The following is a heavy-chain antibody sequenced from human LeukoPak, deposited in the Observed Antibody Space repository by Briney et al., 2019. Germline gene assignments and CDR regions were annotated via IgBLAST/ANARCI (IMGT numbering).Heavy chain of an antibody. CDR2: IYYSGST. V-gene: IGHV4-59*01. CDR3: ARFGSEAFDI. CDR1: GGSISSFH. Sequence: SETLSLTSTVSGGSISSFHCSWIRPPPGTGLEWIGYIYYSGSTNYNPSLKSRVTISVDTSKNQFSLKLSSVTAADTAVYYCARFGSEAFDIWGQGTMVTVSS. J-gene: IGHJ3*02. D-gene: IGHD2-15*01.